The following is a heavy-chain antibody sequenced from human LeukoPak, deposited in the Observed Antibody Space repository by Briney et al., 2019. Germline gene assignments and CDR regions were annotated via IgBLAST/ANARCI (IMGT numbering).Heavy chain of an antibody. D-gene: IGHD6-25*01. V-gene: IGHV3-33*01. CDR1: GFTFSSYG. J-gene: IGHJ4*02. CDR2: IWYDGSNK. CDR3: ARDTSVRSDYFDY. Sequence: GGSLRLSCAASGFTFSSYGMHWVRQAPGKGLEWVAVIWYDGSNKYYADSVKGRFTISRDNSKNTLYLQMNSLRAEDTAVYYCARDTSVRSDYFDYWGQGTLVTVSS.